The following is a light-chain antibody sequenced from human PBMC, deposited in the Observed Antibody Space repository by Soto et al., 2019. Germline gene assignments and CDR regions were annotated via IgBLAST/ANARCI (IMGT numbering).Light chain of an antibody. V-gene: IGKV3-20*01. Sequence: EIVLTQSPGTLSLSPGDRATLSCRASQSVSSSYLAWYQQKPGQAPRILIYGASTRATGIPDRFSGSGSGTDLALTISRLEHDDFSLYYCQQYGSSPPLTFGGGTKVEIK. CDR2: GAS. J-gene: IGKJ4*01. CDR1: QSVSSSY. CDR3: QQYGSSPPLT.